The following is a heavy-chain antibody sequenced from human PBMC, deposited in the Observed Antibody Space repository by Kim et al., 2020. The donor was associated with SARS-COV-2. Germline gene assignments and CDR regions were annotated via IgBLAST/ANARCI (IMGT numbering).Heavy chain of an antibody. V-gene: IGHV1-3*01. J-gene: IGHJ4*02. CDR1: GYTFTSYA. Sequence: ASVKVSCKASGYTFTSYAMHWVRQAPGQRLEWMGWINAGNGNTKYSQKFQGRVTITRDTSASTAYMELSSLRYEDTAVYYCARVPSHGYFDYWGQGTLVTVSS. CDR3: ARVPSHGYFDY. CDR2: INAGNGNT.